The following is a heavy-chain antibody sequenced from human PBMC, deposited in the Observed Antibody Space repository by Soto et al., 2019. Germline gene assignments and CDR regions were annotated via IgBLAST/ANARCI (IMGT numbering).Heavy chain of an antibody. CDR1: GFTFSSYG. CDR3: ARDGYCSGGSCYSVTVFDY. Sequence: GGSLRLSCAASGFTFSSYGMHWVRQAPGKGLEWVAVIWYDGSNKYYADSVKGRFTISRDNSKNTLYLQMNSLRAEDTAVYYCARDGYCSGGSCYSVTVFDYWGQGTLVTVSS. D-gene: IGHD2-15*01. J-gene: IGHJ4*02. CDR2: IWYDGSNK. V-gene: IGHV3-33*01.